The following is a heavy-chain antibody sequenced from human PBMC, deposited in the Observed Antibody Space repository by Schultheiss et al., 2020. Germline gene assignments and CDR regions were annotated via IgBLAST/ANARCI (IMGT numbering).Heavy chain of an antibody. CDR2: INPSGGST. D-gene: IGHD2-2*01. CDR1: GYTFTNYF. V-gene: IGHV1-46*04. Sequence: ASVKVSCKASGYTFTNYFMHWVRQAPGQGLEWMGIINPSGGSTSYAQRLQGRITMTRNTSTSTVYMELSSLRSENTAVYYCVRDRARPAAMRNWFDPWGQGTLVTVSS. J-gene: IGHJ5*02. CDR3: VRDRARPAAMRNWFDP.